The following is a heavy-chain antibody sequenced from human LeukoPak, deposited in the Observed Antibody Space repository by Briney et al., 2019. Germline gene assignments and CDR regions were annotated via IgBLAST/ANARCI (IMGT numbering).Heavy chain of an antibody. J-gene: IGHJ4*02. V-gene: IGHV3-30*02. D-gene: IGHD3-10*01. CDR3: AKDLDPYYYASGTYNYFDY. CDR2: IRYDGSNT. Sequence: QPGGSLRLSCAASGFTFSSYGMHWVRQAPGQGLDWVAFIRYDGSNTYYADSVKGRFTISRDNSKNTLYLQMNSLSAEDTAVFYCAKDLDPYYYASGTYNYFDYWGQGTLVTVSS. CDR1: GFTFSSYG.